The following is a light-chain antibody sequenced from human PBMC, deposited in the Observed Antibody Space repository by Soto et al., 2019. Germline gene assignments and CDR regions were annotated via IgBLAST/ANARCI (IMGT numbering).Light chain of an antibody. V-gene: IGLV2-23*01. CDR2: EGN. CDR1: SSDVGSYNA. Sequence: QSALTQPASVSGSPGQSITISCTGSSSDVGSYNAVSWYQQHPGKAPKLMIYEGNKRPSGVSNRFSGSKSGNTASLTISGLQAEDEADYYCQSYDSGLIGLTFGTGTKVTVL. CDR3: QSYDSGLIGLT. J-gene: IGLJ1*01.